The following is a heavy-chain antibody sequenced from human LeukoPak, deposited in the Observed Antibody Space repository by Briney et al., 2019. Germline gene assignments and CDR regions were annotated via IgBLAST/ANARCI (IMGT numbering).Heavy chain of an antibody. CDR3: ARTVEGLTMVRGAADYYYYMDV. CDR1: GYTFTSYY. D-gene: IGHD3-10*01. J-gene: IGHJ6*03. Sequence: SVKVSCKAAGYTFTSYYMDWVRQAPAQGLEWVGGIFPIFGTPKSAQKFQGRVTISADEYTSTVYMELSSLRSDDTAVYYCARTVEGLTMVRGAADYYYYMDVWGKGTTVTISS. CDR2: IFPIFGTP. V-gene: IGHV1-69*13.